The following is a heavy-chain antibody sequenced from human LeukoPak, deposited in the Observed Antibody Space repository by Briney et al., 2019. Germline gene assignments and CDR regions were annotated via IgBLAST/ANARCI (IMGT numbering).Heavy chain of an antibody. D-gene: IGHD4-23*01. CDR1: ACTFRSYA. CDR2: ISAAGWST. J-gene: IGHJ4*02. CDR3: ARVQTTVVSPLDC. Sequence: GGGLTLSCAACACTFRSYAMSWVGPAAGRGGEWVATISAAGWSTFYSDSVKGRLTIPRDHTKDTLDLQITSLRAEDTAVYYCARVQTTVVSPLDCWGQGTLVTVSS. V-gene: IGHV3-23*01.